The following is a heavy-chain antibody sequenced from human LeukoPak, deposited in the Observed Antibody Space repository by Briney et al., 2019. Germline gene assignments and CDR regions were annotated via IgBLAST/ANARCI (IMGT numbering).Heavy chain of an antibody. D-gene: IGHD5-18*01. V-gene: IGHV3-9*01. CDR2: ISWNSGSI. CDR3: ARALSYSYGPMDF. Sequence: PGGSLRLSCAASGFTFDDYAMHWVRQAPGKGLEWVSGISWNSGSIGYADSVKGRFTISRDNAKNSLYLQMNSLRAEDTAVYYCARALSYSYGPMDFWGQGTLVIVSS. J-gene: IGHJ4*02. CDR1: GFTFDDYA.